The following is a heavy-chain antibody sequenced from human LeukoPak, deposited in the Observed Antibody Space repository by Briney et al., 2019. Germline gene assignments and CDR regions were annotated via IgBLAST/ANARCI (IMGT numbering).Heavy chain of an antibody. CDR1: GYTFTGYY. V-gene: IGHV1-2*02. Sequence: VASVKVSCKASGYTFTGYYMHWVRQAPGQGLEWMGWINPNSGGTNYAQKFQGRVTMTRDTSISTAYMELSRLRSDDTAVYYCARVYYYDSSGYDYWGQGTLVTVSS. CDR3: ARVYYYDSSGYDY. J-gene: IGHJ4*02. D-gene: IGHD3-22*01. CDR2: INPNSGGT.